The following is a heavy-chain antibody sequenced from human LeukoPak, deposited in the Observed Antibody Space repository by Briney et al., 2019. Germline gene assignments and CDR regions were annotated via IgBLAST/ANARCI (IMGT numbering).Heavy chain of an antibody. V-gene: IGHV1-2*02. D-gene: IGHD6-19*01. Sequence: GASVKVSCKASGYTFTGYYMHWVRQAPGQELEWMGWINPNRGGTNYAQKFQGRVTMTRDTSISTAYMELSRLRSDDTAVYYCARVLEQWLVIFDYWGQGTLVTVSS. J-gene: IGHJ4*02. CDR1: GYTFTGYY. CDR3: ARVLEQWLVIFDY. CDR2: INPNRGGT.